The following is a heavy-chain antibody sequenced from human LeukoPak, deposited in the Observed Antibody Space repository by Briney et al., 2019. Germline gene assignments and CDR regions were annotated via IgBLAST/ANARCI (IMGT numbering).Heavy chain of an antibody. J-gene: IGHJ4*02. CDR3: AREERDYVWGSYRLHLDY. CDR1: GFTLSSYG. D-gene: IGHD3-16*02. CDR2: IWYDGSNK. V-gene: IGHV3-33*01. Sequence: GRSLRLSCAASGFTLSSYGMHWVRQAPGKGLEWVAVIWYDGSNKYYADSVKGRFTISRDNSKNTLYLQMNSLRAEDTAVYYCAREERDYVWGSYRLHLDYWGQGTLVTVSS.